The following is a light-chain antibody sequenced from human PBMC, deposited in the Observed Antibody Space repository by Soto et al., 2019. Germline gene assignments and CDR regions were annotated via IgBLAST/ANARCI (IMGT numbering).Light chain of an antibody. CDR1: SSDVGGYNY. Sequence: ALTQPASVSGSPGQSITISCTGTSSDVGGYNYVSWYQQHPGKAPKLMIYDVSNRPSGVSNRFSGSKSGNTASLTISGLQAEDEADYYCSSYTSSSNVYVFGTGTKVTVL. V-gene: IGLV2-14*01. CDR2: DVS. CDR3: SSYTSSSNVYV. J-gene: IGLJ1*01.